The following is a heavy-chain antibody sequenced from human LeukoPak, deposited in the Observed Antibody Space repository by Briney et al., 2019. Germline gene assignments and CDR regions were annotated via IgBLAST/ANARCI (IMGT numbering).Heavy chain of an antibody. CDR2: INDGGRT. J-gene: IGHJ4*02. V-gene: IGHV4-34*01. CDR1: GGSLSGYY. Sequence: ASDTLSLTCAVYGGSLSGYYGSWVRHPPGKGLEWVGEINDGGRTNYNPSRKSRVNISVETSKKQFSLKLRSVTAADTAVYYFASYMVRGVIISYYWGQGTLVTVSS. CDR3: ASYMVRGVIISYY. D-gene: IGHD3-10*01.